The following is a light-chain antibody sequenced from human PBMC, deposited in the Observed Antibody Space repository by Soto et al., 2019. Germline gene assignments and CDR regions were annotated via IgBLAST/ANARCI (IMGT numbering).Light chain of an antibody. J-gene: IGKJ1*01. CDR2: GAS. CDR3: QQYMSSVT. V-gene: IGKV3-20*01. CDR1: QSVDTTF. Sequence: EIVLTQSPGSLSLSPGQRATLSCRASQSVDTTFFAWYQKKPGQAPRLLIYGASKRATGIPDRLSGSGSGTDLTIIISRLEPEDFAVYYCQQYMSSVTFGQGTQVEIK.